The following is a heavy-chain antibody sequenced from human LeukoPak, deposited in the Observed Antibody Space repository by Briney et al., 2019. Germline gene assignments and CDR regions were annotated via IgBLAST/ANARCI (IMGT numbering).Heavy chain of an antibody. CDR2: IIPIFGTA. Sequence: ASVKVSCKASGGTFSSYAISWVRQAPGQGLEWMGGIIPIFGTANYAQKFQGRVTITTDESTGTAYMELSSLRSEDTAVYYCARYAVSGSSWTTYNWFDPWGQGTLVAVSS. D-gene: IGHD6-13*01. CDR1: GGTFSSYA. J-gene: IGHJ5*02. CDR3: ARYAVSGSSWTTYNWFDP. V-gene: IGHV1-69*05.